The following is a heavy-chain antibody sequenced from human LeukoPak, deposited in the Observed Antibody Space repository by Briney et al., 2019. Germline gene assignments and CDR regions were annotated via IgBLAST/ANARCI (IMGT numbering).Heavy chain of an antibody. CDR3: AIPGERLRFLENAAFHI. CDR1: GYSFNGYS. CDR2: INPNSGDT. V-gene: IGHV1-2*02. D-gene: IGHD3-3*01. J-gene: IGHJ3*02. Sequence: ASVKVSCKASGYSFNGYSMHWVRQAPGQGLEWMGWINPNSGDTKYAQKFQGRVTMTRDTSINTAYMELSRLKSDDTAVYYCAIPGERLRFLENAAFHIWGQGTMVTVSS.